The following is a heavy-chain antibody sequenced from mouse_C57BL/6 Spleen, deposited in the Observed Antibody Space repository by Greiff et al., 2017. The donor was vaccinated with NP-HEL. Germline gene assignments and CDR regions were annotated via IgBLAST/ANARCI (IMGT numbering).Heavy chain of an antibody. CDR2: ILPGSGST. J-gene: IGHJ4*01. CDR1: GYTFTGYW. D-gene: IGHD1-1*02. V-gene: IGHV1-9*01. CDR3: ARSRPYGKTSYYAMDY. Sequence: QVQLQQSGAELMKPGASVKLSCKATGYTFTGYWIEWVKQRPGHGLEWIGEILPGSGSTNYNEKFKGKATFTADTSSNTAYMQLSSLTTEDSAIYYCARSRPYGKTSYYAMDYWGQGTSVTVSS.